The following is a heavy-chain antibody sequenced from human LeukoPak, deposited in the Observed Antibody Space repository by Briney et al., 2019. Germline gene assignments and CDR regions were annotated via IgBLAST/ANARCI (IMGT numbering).Heavy chain of an antibody. CDR2: IYYSGST. CDR1: GGSISSYY. Sequence: PSETLSLTCTVSGGSISSYYWSWTRQPPGKGLEWIGYIYYSGSTNYNPSLKSRVTISVDTPKNQFSLKLSSVTAADTAVYYCARSIAARPFDYWGQGTLVTVSS. J-gene: IGHJ4*02. CDR3: ARSIAARPFDY. D-gene: IGHD6-6*01. V-gene: IGHV4-59*01.